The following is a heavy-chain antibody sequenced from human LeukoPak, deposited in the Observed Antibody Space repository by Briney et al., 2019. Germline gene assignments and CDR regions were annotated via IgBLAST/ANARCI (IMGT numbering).Heavy chain of an antibody. V-gene: IGHV3-23*01. J-gene: IGHJ4*02. CDR1: GFTFSSYA. CDR2: ISGSGGST. Sequence: PGGSLRLSCAASGFTFSSYAMSWVRQAPGKGLEWVSAISGSGGSTYYADSVKGRFTISRDNSKNTLYLLMNSLRAEDTAVYYCAKEPPYYGSGSYPYYFDYWGQGTLVTVSS. D-gene: IGHD3-10*01. CDR3: AKEPPYYGSGSYPYYFDY.